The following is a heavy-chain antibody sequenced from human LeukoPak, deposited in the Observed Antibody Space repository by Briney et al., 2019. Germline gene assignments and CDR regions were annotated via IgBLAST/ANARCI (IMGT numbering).Heavy chain of an antibody. V-gene: IGHV4-59*01. J-gene: IGHJ5*02. Sequence: EPSETLSLTCTVSGGSISSDYWSWIRQPPGKGLEWIGYTYYGGSTKYNPSLKSRVTISIDTSKNQFSLKLSSVTTADTAVYYCARNGGLYGDYPWFDPWGQGSLVTVSS. CDR2: TYYGGST. D-gene: IGHD4-17*01. CDR1: GGSISSDY. CDR3: ARNGGLYGDYPWFDP.